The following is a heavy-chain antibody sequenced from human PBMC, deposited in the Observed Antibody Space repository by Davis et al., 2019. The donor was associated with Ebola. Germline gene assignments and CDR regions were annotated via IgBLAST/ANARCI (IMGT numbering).Heavy chain of an antibody. J-gene: IGHJ4*02. V-gene: IGHV1-18*01. Sequence: AASVKVSCKASGYTFTNYGISWVRQAPGQGLEWMGWISAYGDTSYAQKLQGRVTMTTHTSTSTAYMELRSLRSDDTAVYYCARDRRSGWYQGYFDYWGQGTLVTVSS. CDR2: ISAYGDT. CDR3: ARDRRSGWYQGYFDY. D-gene: IGHD6-19*01. CDR1: GYTFTNYG.